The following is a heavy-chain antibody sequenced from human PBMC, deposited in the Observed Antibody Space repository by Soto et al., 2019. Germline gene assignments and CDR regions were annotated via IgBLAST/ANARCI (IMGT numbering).Heavy chain of an antibody. D-gene: IGHD3-10*01. V-gene: IGHV1-69*06. J-gene: IGHJ6*02. CDR3: ATGGASITGYGMDV. CDR1: GGTFISYR. CDR2: VIPTFGTT. Sequence: SVKVSCKASGGTFISYRINWVRQAPGQGLEWMGEVIPTFGTTTYAQKFQGRVNINADKSTSTAYMELSSLRSEDTAVYYCATGGASITGYGMDVWGQGTAVTVSS.